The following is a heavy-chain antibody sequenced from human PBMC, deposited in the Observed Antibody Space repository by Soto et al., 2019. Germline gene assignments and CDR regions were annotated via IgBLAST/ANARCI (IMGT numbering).Heavy chain of an antibody. J-gene: IGHJ4*02. CDR2: ISGSGGTT. D-gene: IGHD2-15*01. CDR3: AKDRWDCSGGSCYFAYFDY. CDR1: GFTFSGYA. Sequence: EVQLLESGGGLVQPGGSLRLCCAASGFTFSGYAMSWVRQAPGKGLEWVSAISGSGGTTYYAASVKGRFTISRDNSKNTLYLQMNSLRAEDTAVYYCAKDRWDCSGGSCYFAYFDYWGQGTLVTVSS. V-gene: IGHV3-23*01.